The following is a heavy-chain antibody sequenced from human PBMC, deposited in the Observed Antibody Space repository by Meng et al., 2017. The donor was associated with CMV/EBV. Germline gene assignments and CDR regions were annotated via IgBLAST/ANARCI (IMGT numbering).Heavy chain of an antibody. J-gene: IGHJ5*02. CDR3: ARDFGQLRFLEWLSRTWFDP. Sequence: ASVKVSCKASGYTFTSYDINWVRQATGQGLEWMGWMNPNSGNTGYAQKFQGRVTMTTDTSTSTAYMELRSLRSDDTAVYYCARDFGQLRFLEWLSRTWFDPWGQGTLVTVSS. V-gene: IGHV1-8*01. CDR2: MNPNSGNT. D-gene: IGHD3-3*01. CDR1: GYTFTSYD.